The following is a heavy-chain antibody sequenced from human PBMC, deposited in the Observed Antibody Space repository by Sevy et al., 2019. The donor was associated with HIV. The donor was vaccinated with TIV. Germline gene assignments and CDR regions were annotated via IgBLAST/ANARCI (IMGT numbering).Heavy chain of an antibody. D-gene: IGHD3-22*01. CDR3: ARGGALTHYDTSGFQNYFDS. CDR2: MYDSGSS. Sequence: SETLSLTCTVSGGSISGHYWSWIRQSPGKGLEWIAYMYDSGSSNYNTSLRSRVTISVDTSKNQISLRLSSVTAADTAVYYCARGGALTHYDTSGFQNYFDSWGPGNLVTVSS. V-gene: IGHV4-59*11. CDR1: GGSISGHY. J-gene: IGHJ4*02.